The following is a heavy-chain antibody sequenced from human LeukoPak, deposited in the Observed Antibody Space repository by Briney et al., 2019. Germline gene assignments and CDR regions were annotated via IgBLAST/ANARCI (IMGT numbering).Heavy chain of an antibody. CDR3: AREAAVAGIYFDS. Sequence: PGGSLRLSCVASGFTFSTYWMHWVRQAPGKELVWVSRTSYDGSSTIYADSVKGRFSISRDNAKNTVYLQMNSLRAEDTAVYHCAREAAVAGIYFDSWGQGTLVTVSS. D-gene: IGHD6-19*01. CDR2: TSYDGSST. CDR1: GFTFSTYW. J-gene: IGHJ4*02. V-gene: IGHV3-74*01.